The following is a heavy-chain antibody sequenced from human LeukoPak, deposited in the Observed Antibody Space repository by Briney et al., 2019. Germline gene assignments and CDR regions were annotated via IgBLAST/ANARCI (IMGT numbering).Heavy chain of an antibody. D-gene: IGHD2-15*01. J-gene: IGHJ3*02. V-gene: IGHV4-59*12. CDR3: ARAPLGYCSGGSCPGAFDI. Sequence: SETLSLTCTVSGGSISSYYWSWIRQPPGKGLEWIGYIYHSGSTYYNPSLKSRVTISVDRSKNQFSLKLSSVTAADTAVYYCARAPLGYCSGGSCPGAFDIWGQGTMVTVSS. CDR2: IYHSGST. CDR1: GGSISSYY.